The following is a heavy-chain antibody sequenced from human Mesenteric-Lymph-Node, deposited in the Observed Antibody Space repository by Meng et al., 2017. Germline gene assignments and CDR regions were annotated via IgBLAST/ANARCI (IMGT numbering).Heavy chain of an antibody. CDR1: GFTFSSYA. Sequence: EVQLLESGGGLVQPGGSLRLSCAASGFTFSSYAMSWVRQAPGKGLEWVSAISGNGAAKLYADSAKGRFTISRDNSKSSVYMQMNSLRVEDTAIYYCARWTYHYDFWGQGTLVTVSS. D-gene: IGHD2-2*02. V-gene: IGHV3-23*01. CDR3: ARWTYHYDF. J-gene: IGHJ4*02. CDR2: ISGNGAAK.